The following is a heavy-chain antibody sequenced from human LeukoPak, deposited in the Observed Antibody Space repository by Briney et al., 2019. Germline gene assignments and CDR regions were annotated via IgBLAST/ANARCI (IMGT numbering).Heavy chain of an antibody. CDR3: AKGESDIVVVPAADAFDI. D-gene: IGHD2-2*01. CDR1: GFTFSSYT. Sequence: GGSLRLSCAASGFTFSSYTMTWVRQAPGKGLEWVSAISGPGGLTDYADSVRGRFTISRDNSKNTLYLQMNSLRAEDTATYYCAKGESDIVVVPAADAFDIWGQGTIVIVSS. V-gene: IGHV3-23*01. J-gene: IGHJ3*02. CDR2: ISGPGGLT.